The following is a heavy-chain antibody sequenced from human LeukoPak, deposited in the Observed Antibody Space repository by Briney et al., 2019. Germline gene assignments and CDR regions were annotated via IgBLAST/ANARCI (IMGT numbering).Heavy chain of an antibody. Sequence: GGSLRLSCVASGFIFSTHGMHWVRQAPGKGLEWVAGTTYDGVNKYYVDSVKGRFIISRDNSKKTLYLQMNWLRGEDTAVYYCVKEGGPATVTDGWHRFDPWGQGALVTVSS. CDR2: TTYDGVNK. D-gene: IGHD4-17*01. CDR3: VKEGGPATVTDGWHRFDP. CDR1: GFIFSTHG. J-gene: IGHJ5*02. V-gene: IGHV3-30*18.